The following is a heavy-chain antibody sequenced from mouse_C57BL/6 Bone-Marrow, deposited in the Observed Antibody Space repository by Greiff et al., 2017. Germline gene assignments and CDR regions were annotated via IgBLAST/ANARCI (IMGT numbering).Heavy chain of an antibody. J-gene: IGHJ1*03. CDR3: TRTGSSYGYWYFDV. CDR2: IDPETGGT. D-gene: IGHD1-1*01. CDR1: GYTFTDYE. Sequence: QVQLQQSGAELVRPGASVTLSCKASGYTFTDYEMHWVKQTPVHGLEWIGAIDPETGGTAYNQKFKGKAILTADKSSSTAYMGLRSLTSEDSAVYYCTRTGSSYGYWYFDVWGTGTTVTVSS. V-gene: IGHV1-15*01.